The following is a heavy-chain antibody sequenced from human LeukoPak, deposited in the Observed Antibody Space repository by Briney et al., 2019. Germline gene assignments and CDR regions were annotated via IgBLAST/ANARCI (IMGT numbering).Heavy chain of an antibody. Sequence: GASVKVSCKASGYTFTSYGISWVRQAPGQGLEWMGWISAYNGNTNYAQKLQGRVTMTTDTSTSTAYMELRSLRSDDTAVYYCARGLDTARITIFGVVTTPYFDYWGQGTLVTVSS. J-gene: IGHJ4*02. CDR1: GYTFTSYG. CDR3: ARGLDTARITIFGVVTTPYFDY. CDR2: ISAYNGNT. D-gene: IGHD3-3*01. V-gene: IGHV1-18*01.